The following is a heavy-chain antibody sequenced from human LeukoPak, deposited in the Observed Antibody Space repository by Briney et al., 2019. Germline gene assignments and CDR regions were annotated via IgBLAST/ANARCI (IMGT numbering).Heavy chain of an antibody. D-gene: IGHD3-10*01. Sequence: SETLSLTCTVSGGSISSSSYYWGWIRQPPGKGLEWIGSIYYSGSTYYNPSLKSRVTISIDRSKNQFSLKLSSVTAANTAVYYCARVYGSGSYYTDYWGQGTLVTVSS. CDR1: GGSISSSSYY. CDR3: ARVYGSGSYYTDY. CDR2: IYYSGST. V-gene: IGHV4-39*07. J-gene: IGHJ4*02.